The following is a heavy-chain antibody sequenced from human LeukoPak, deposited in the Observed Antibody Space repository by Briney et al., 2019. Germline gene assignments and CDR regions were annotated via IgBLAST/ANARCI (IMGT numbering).Heavy chain of an antibody. D-gene: IGHD1-26*01. J-gene: IGHJ4*02. CDR1: GFTFSSYA. Sequence: GGSLRLSCAASGFTFSSYAMSWVRQAPGKGLEWLSDISGSGGSPYYADSVKGRFTISRDNSKNTLYLQMNSLRAEDTAVYYCANSLRYSGSYQGYWGQRTLVTVSS. CDR3: ANSLRYSGSYQGY. V-gene: IGHV3-23*01. CDR2: ISGSGGSP.